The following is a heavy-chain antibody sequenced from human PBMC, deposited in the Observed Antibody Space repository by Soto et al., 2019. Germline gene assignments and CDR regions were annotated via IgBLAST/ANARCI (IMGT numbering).Heavy chain of an antibody. V-gene: IGHV3-30-3*01. CDR2: ISFDGSNK. CDR3: ARGRGTTYYYDSSGWGY. J-gene: IGHJ4*02. CDR1: GFTFSSYT. D-gene: IGHD3-22*01. Sequence: QVQLVESGGGVVQPGRSLRLSCAASGFTFSSYTMHWVRQAPGKGLEWVALISFDGSNKDYADSVKGRFTISRDNSKNTLYLQMNSLRAEDTAVYYCARGRGTTYYYDSSGWGYWGQGTLVTVSS.